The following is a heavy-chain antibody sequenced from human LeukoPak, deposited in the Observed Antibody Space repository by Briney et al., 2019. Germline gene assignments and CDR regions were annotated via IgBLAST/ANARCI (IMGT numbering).Heavy chain of an antibody. CDR2: ISSSSSYT. J-gene: IGHJ4*02. CDR3: ARGPHYYDSSGRN. CDR1: GFTFSDYY. V-gene: IGHV3-11*05. D-gene: IGHD3-22*01. Sequence: GGSLRLPCPASGFTFSDYYMSWIRHAPGKGLEWVSYISSSSSYTNYADSVKGLFTISSDNAKNSLYLQMNSRRAEDTAVYYCARGPHYYDSSGRNWGQGTLVTVSS.